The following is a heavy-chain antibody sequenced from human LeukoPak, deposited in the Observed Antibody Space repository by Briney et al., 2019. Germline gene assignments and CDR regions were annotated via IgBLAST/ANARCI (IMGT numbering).Heavy chain of an antibody. J-gene: IGHJ4*02. Sequence: GGSLRLSCAASGFTFCSYAMSWVRQAPGKGLEWVSAISGSGSTTYYADSVKGRFTISRDNAKNSLYLQMNSLRAEDTAVYYCASDPARDYYDTSGYFRWVDYWGQGTLVTVSS. CDR3: ASDPARDYYDTSGYFRWVDY. D-gene: IGHD3-22*01. CDR1: GFTFCSYA. CDR2: ISGSGSTT. V-gene: IGHV3-23*01.